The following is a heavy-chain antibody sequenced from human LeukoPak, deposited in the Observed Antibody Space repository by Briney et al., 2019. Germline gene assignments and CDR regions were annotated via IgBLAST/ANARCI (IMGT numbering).Heavy chain of an antibody. CDR1: GYTFTSYD. J-gene: IGHJ4*02. CDR2: MNPNSGNT. CDR3: ARVEHYDFWTGFDY. Sequence: ASVKVSCKASGYTFTSYDINWVRQATGQGLEWMGWMNPNSGNTGYAQKFQGRVTITRNTSISTAYMELSSLRSEDTAVYYCARVEHYDFWTGFDYWGQGTLVTVSS. V-gene: IGHV1-8*03. D-gene: IGHD3-3*01.